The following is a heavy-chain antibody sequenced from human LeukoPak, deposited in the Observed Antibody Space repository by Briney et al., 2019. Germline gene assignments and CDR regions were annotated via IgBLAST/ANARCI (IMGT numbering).Heavy chain of an antibody. J-gene: IGHJ4*02. CDR3: AKDRSIAAGGTVSEIDS. Sequence: PGRSLRLSCAASGFTFSGFGMHWVRQAPGKGLEWVAVISYDESNKYYADSVKGRFTISRDNSKNTVFLQMNSLRAEDTAVYYCAKDRSIAAGGTVSEIDSWGQGTLVTVSS. V-gene: IGHV3-30*18. CDR1: GFTFSGFG. CDR2: ISYDESNK. D-gene: IGHD6-13*01.